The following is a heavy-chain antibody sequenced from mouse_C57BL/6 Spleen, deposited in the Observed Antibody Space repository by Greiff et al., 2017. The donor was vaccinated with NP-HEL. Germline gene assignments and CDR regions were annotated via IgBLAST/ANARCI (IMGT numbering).Heavy chain of an antibody. V-gene: IGHV1-81*01. J-gene: IGHJ2*01. Sequence: VQLQQSGAELARPGASVKLSCKASGYTFTSYGISWVKQRTGQGLEWIGEIYPRSGNTYYNEKFKGKATLTADKSSSTAYMELRSLTSEDSAVYFCARFKGYDYDGNYFDYWGQGTTLTVSS. CDR1: GYTFTSYG. CDR2: IYPRSGNT. D-gene: IGHD2-4*01. CDR3: ARFKGYDYDGNYFDY.